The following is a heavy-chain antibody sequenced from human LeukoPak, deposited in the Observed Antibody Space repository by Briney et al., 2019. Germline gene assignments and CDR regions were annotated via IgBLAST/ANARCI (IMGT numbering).Heavy chain of an antibody. J-gene: IGHJ4*02. D-gene: IGHD6-19*01. Sequence: PGGSLRLSCAASGFTVSSNYMSWVRQSPGKGLQWIGSIYYSGSTYYNPSLESRVTMSVVTSKNQFSLKVSSVTAADTAVYFCARTNSSHFYHVALMTYWGQGTLVTVSS. V-gene: IGHV4-59*04. CDR1: GFTVSSNY. CDR2: IYYSGST. CDR3: ARTNSSHFYHVALMTY.